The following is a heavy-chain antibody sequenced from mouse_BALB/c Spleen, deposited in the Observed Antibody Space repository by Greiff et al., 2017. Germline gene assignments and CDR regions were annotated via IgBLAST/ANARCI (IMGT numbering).Heavy chain of an antibody. CDR1: GFSLTDYG. CDR2: IWGGGST. Sequence: VQGVESGPGLVAPSQSLSITCTVSGFSLTDYGVSWIRQPPGKGLEWLGVIWGGGSTYYNSALKSRLSISKDNSKSQVFLKMNSLQTDDTAMYYCAKQTHYDGYAMDYWGQGTSVTVSS. V-gene: IGHV2-6-5*01. D-gene: IGHD1-2*01. J-gene: IGHJ4*01. CDR3: AKQTHYDGYAMDY.